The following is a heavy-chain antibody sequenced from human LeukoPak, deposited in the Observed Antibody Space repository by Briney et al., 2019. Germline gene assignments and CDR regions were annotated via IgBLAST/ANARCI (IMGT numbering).Heavy chain of an antibody. CDR2: IYYSGST. CDR3: ARVTYGSGSYGDWFDP. Sequence: SETLSLTCAVSGYSISSSNWWGWIRQPPGKGLEWIGYIYYSGSTYYNPSLKSRVTMSVDTSKNQLSLKLSSVTAVDTAVYYCARVTYGSGSYGDWFDPWGQGTLVTVSS. D-gene: IGHD3-10*01. J-gene: IGHJ5*02. CDR1: GYSISSSNW. V-gene: IGHV4-28*03.